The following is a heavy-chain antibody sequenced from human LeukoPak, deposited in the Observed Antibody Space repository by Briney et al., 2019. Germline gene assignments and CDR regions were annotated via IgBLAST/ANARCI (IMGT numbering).Heavy chain of an antibody. CDR1: GYAFISYG. V-gene: IGHV1-18*01. D-gene: IGHD5-12*01. CDR2: ISAYNGNT. J-gene: IGHJ4*02. Sequence: GASVTVSCKASGYAFISYGITWVRQAPGQGLEWMGWISAYNGNTDYAQKPQGRVSITTDTSPSTAYMDLRSLRSDDTAVYYCARRVDSGYGARLDYWGQGTLVIVSS. CDR3: ARRVDSGYGARLDY.